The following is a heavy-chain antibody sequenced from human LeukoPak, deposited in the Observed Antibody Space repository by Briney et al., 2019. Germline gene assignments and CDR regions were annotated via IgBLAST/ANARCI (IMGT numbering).Heavy chain of an antibody. CDR1: GESISSGRHY. CDR2: VYYSGNT. CDR3: ASPIEYSSSSGFDY. J-gene: IGHJ4*02. Sequence: SETLSLTCSVSGESISSGRHYWGWLRQTPGKGLEWIGSVYYSGNTFHNPSLKSRVTTSVDTSKNQVSLRVNFVTAADTAVYYCASPIEYSSSSGFDYWGQGTLVTVSS. V-gene: IGHV4-39*01. D-gene: IGHD6-6*01.